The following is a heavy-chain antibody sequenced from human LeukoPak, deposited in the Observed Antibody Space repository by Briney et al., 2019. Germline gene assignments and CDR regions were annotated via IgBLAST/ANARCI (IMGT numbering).Heavy chain of an antibody. V-gene: IGHV3-23*01. CDR2: ISGSGGST. CDR1: GFTFSSYA. Sequence: GGSLRLSCAASGFTFSSYAMSWARQAPGKGLEWVSAISGSGGSTDYADSVKGRFTVSRDNSKNTLYLQMNSLRAEDTAVYYSAKGAYSSGFDPWGQGTLVTVSS. D-gene: IGHD6-19*01. J-gene: IGHJ5*02. CDR3: AKGAYSSGFDP.